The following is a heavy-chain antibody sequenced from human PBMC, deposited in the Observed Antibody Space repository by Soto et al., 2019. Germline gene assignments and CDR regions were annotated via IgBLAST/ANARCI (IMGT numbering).Heavy chain of an antibody. V-gene: IGHV3-21*01. D-gene: IGHD5-18*01. J-gene: IGHJ4*02. CDR3: ARGGYSYGLDY. CDR1: GFTFSDYV. Sequence: EVQLVESGGGLVRPGGSLRLSCAASGFTFSDYVMNWVRQAPGKGLEWVSSISSSGSSIYYADSVKGRFTISRDSAENSLFLQINSLRADDTAVYYCARGGYSYGLDYWGQGNLVTVSS. CDR2: ISSSGSSI.